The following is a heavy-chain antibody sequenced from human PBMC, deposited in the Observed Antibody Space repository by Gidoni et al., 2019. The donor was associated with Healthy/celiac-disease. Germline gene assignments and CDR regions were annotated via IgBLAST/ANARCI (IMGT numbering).Heavy chain of an antibody. CDR1: GFTFSNAG. Sequence: EVQLVVSGGGLVTPGGSLRLSCAASGFTFSNAGMSWVRQAPGKGLEWVGRIKSKTEGGTRDYAAPVKGRFTISRDDSKNTLYLQMNSLKSEDTAVYYCIALEHYYYYYYMDVWGKGTTVTVSS. D-gene: IGHD1-1*01. V-gene: IGHV3-15*01. CDR2: IKSKTEGGTR. J-gene: IGHJ6*03. CDR3: IALEHYYYYYYMDV.